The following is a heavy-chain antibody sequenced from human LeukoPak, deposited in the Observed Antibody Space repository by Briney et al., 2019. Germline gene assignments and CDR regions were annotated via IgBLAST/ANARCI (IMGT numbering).Heavy chain of an antibody. CDR2: MYNSGST. Sequence: KPSETLSLTCSVSGGSISGSYWSWIRQPPGKGLEWIAYMYNSGSTNYNPSLKSRVTISVDTSKNQFSLKLSSATAADTAVYYCARATGPRYDFWSGYPIGAFDIWGQGTMVTVSS. V-gene: IGHV4-59*12. CDR3: ARATGPRYDFWSGYPIGAFDI. J-gene: IGHJ3*02. CDR1: GGSISGSY. D-gene: IGHD3-3*01.